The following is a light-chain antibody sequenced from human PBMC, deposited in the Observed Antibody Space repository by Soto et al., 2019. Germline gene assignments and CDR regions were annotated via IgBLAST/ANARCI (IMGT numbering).Light chain of an antibody. CDR3: QPHNHWPPT. J-gene: IGKJ1*01. CDR2: GAS. Sequence: EIVMTQSPATLSVSPGEIATLSCSASQSVSGNLAWYQQKPGQAPRLLIYGASTRATGIPASFSASGSRTAFTLTIRGLQSEDFAVYYCQPHNHWPPTFGTGNTVELK. CDR1: QSVSGN. V-gene: IGKV3D-15*01.